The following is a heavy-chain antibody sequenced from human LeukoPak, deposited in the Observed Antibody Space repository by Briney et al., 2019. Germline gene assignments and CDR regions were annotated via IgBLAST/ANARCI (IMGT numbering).Heavy chain of an antibody. CDR2: ISGSGGST. CDR3: AEARIPRGNVYYSD. J-gene: IGHJ1*01. V-gene: IGHV3-23*01. CDR1: GFTFSSYA. D-gene: IGHD3-22*01. Sequence: GESLRLSCAASGFTFSSYAMSWVRQAPGKGLEWASDISGSGGSTYYADSVKGRFTISRDNSKHTLYLQMNSLRAEDTTVYYCAEARIPRGNVYYSDWGQGTLVTVSS.